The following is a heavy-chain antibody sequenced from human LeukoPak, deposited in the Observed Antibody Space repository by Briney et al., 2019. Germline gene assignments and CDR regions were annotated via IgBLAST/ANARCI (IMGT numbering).Heavy chain of an antibody. D-gene: IGHD3-22*01. CDR2: ISAYNGNT. J-gene: IGHJ6*02. CDR1: GYTFTTYG. CDR3: ARELGADDYDNNGYYYGMEV. Sequence: GASVKVSCKASGYTFTTYGISWVRQAPGQGLEWMGWISAYNGNTNYAQKLQGRVTMATDTATSTAHMELRSLRSDDTAVYYCARELGADDYDNNGYYYGMEVWGQGTTVTVSS. V-gene: IGHV1-18*01.